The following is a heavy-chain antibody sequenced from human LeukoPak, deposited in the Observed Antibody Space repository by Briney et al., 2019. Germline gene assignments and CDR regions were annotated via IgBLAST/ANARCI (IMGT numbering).Heavy chain of an antibody. CDR3: ARVSLGTGTTAYYYYMDV. CDR1: GGSISSYY. J-gene: IGHJ6*03. CDR2: IYYSGST. D-gene: IGHD3-16*02. V-gene: IGHV4-59*01. Sequence: SETLSLTCTVSGGSISSYYWSWIRQPPGKGLEWIGYIYYSGSTNYNPSLKSRVTISVDTSKNQFSLKQSSVTAADTAVYYCARVSLGTGTTAYYYYMDVWGKGTTVTVSS.